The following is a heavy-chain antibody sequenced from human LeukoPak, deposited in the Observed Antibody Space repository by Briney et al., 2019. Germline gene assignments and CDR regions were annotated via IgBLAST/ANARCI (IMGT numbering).Heavy chain of an antibody. D-gene: IGHD3-10*01. CDR2: INPSGGST. CDR1: GYTFTSYY. Sequence: EASVKVSCKASGYTFTSYYMHWVRQAPGQGLEWMGIINPSGGSTSYAQKFQGRVTMTRDTSTSTVYMELSSLRSEDTAVYYCARDSVSGTTLDAFDIWGRGTMVTVSS. V-gene: IGHV1-46*01. J-gene: IGHJ3*02. CDR3: ARDSVSGTTLDAFDI.